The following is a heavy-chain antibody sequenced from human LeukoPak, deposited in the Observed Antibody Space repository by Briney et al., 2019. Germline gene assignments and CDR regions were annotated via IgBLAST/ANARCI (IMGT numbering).Heavy chain of an antibody. V-gene: IGHV4-4*07. D-gene: IGHD6-13*01. CDR3: TIGGASGSLAH. CDR2: TYTSGDT. CDR1: RASISDNY. J-gene: IGHJ4*02. Sequence: SETLSLTCTVSRASISDNYWSWSRQPAGKALEWIGRTYTSGDTNYNPSLNSRARVSVDTSKNQFYLSLTYVTAADTAVYYCTIGGASGSLAHWGPGTLVTVSS.